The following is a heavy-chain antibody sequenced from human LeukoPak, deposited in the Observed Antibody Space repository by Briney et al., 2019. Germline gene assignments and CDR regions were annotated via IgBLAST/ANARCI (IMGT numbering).Heavy chain of an antibody. CDR2: INPNSGGT. Sequence: PMASVKVSCKASGYTFTGYYMHWVRQAPGQGLEWMGWINPNSGGTNYAQKFQGRVTMTRDTSISTAYMELSRLRSDDTAVYYCARDRTRSVAGRGSFDPWGQGTLVTVSS. V-gene: IGHV1-2*02. CDR3: ARDRTRSVAGRGSFDP. J-gene: IGHJ5*02. D-gene: IGHD6-19*01. CDR1: GYTFTGYY.